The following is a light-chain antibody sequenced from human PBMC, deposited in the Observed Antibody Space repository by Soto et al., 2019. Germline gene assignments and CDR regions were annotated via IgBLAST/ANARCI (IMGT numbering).Light chain of an antibody. V-gene: IGLV1-44*01. CDR1: RSNIGNNA. Sequence: QSVLTQTPSASGTPGQTVTISCSGSRSNIGNNAVSWYQQFPGTAPKLLIYNNNQRPSGVPDRFSGSKSGTSASLAISGLKSEDEADHYCATWDDSLNARGVFGGGTKLTVL. CDR3: ATWDDSLNARGV. CDR2: NNN. J-gene: IGLJ3*02.